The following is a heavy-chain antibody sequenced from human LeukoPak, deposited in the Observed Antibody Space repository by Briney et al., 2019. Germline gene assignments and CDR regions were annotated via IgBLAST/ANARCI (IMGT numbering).Heavy chain of an antibody. CDR2: ISSSSSYI. CDR3: ARGPFDYDSSGYYRINTNFDY. D-gene: IGHD3-22*01. CDR1: GFTFSSYS. V-gene: IGHV3-21*01. Sequence: GGSLRLSCAASGFTFSSYSMNWVRQAPGKGLEWVSSISSSSSYIYYADSVKGRFTISRDNAKNSLYLQMNSLRAEDTAVYYCARGPFDYDSSGYYRINTNFDYWGQGTLVTVSS. J-gene: IGHJ4*02.